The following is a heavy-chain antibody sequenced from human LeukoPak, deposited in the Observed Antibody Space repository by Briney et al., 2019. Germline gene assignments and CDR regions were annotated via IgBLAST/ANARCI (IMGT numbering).Heavy chain of an antibody. D-gene: IGHD6-13*01. V-gene: IGHV4-34*01. Sequence: SETPSLTCAVSGGSFSAYYWSLIRQPPWKGLEWIGEINHSGSINYNPSLKSRVTISIDTSKNQFSLKLNSVTAADTALYYCARGSRVAVSGSRPFDPWGQGTLVTVSS. CDR3: ARGSRVAVSGSRPFDP. J-gene: IGHJ5*02. CDR2: INHSGSI. CDR1: GGSFSAYY.